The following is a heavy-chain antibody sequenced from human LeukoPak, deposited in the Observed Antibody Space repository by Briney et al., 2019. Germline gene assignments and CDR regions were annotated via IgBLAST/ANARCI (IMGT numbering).Heavy chain of an antibody. Sequence: SETLSLTCTVSGGSISSYYWSWIRQPPGKGLEWIGYIYYSGSTNYNPSFKSRVTISVDTSKNQFSLKLSSVTAADTAVYYCARGGDYYYYMDVWGKGTTVTVSS. V-gene: IGHV4-59*01. J-gene: IGHJ6*03. CDR3: ARGGDYYYYMDV. D-gene: IGHD3-10*01. CDR2: IYYSGST. CDR1: GGSISSYY.